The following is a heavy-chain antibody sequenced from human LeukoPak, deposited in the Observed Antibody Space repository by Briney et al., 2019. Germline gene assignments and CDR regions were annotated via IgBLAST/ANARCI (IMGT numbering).Heavy chain of an antibody. J-gene: IGHJ4*02. Sequence: GGSPRLSCAASGFTFSSYGMHWVRQAPGKGLERVAFISSDGSDKYYADSVKGRFTISRDNSKNTMYLQMNSLRDEDTAVYYCAKGSATTVVTIDYWGQGTLVTVSP. D-gene: IGHD4-23*01. V-gene: IGHV3-30*18. CDR1: GFTFSSYG. CDR2: ISSDGSDK. CDR3: AKGSATTVVTIDY.